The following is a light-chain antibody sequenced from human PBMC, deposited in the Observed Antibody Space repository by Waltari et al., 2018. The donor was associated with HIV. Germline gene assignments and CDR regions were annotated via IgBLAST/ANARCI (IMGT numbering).Light chain of an antibody. CDR2: KAS. J-gene: IGKJ1*01. V-gene: IGKV1-5*03. Sequence: DIQMTQSPSTLSASVGDSVTITCRASQSISSWLAWYQQKPGKAPKLLINKASTLESGVPLRFSGSASGTEFTLTITSLQPDDVATYYCQQYNNCPWTFGQGTKVEI. CDR3: QQYNNCPWT. CDR1: QSISSW.